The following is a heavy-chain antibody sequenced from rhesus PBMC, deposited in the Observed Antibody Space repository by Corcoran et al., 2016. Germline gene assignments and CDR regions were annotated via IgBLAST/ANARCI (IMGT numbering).Heavy chain of an antibody. CDR3: TRRGSWRYYFDY. V-gene: IGHV3-100*02. D-gene: IGHD6-25*01. J-gene: IGHJ4*01. CDR2: ISTSGVTI. Sequence: DVQLVESGGGLVKPGGSLRLSGVASGFTFSSYEMHGVRQAPGKGLEWVSVISTSGVTIYYADYVKGRFTLSRDNAKNSLFLQMNSLRAEDTAVYYCTRRGSWRYYFDYWGQGVLVTVSS. CDR1: GFTFSSYE.